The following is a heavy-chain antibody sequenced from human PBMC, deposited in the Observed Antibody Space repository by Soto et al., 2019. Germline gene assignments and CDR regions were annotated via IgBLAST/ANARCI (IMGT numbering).Heavy chain of an antibody. V-gene: IGHV4-59*08. J-gene: IGHJ4*02. Sequence: QVQLQESGPGLVKPSETLSLTCTVSGGSISRYYWSWIRQPPGRGLEWIGFIYSSGSTNYNPSLNRPVPISVDTSNTQFSLKLTSVTAADTAVYYCARRDSSGYYVYWGQGTLVTVSS. D-gene: IGHD3-22*01. CDR3: ARRDSSGYYVY. CDR2: IYSSGST. CDR1: GGSISRYY.